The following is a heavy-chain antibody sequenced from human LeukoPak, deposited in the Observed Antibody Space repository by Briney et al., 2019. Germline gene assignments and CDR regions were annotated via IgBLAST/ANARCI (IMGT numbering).Heavy chain of an antibody. CDR2: ISYDGSSK. CDR3: ARSRRWLQLDFDY. Sequence: GGSLRLSCAASGFTFSSYAMHWVRQAPGKGLEWVAVISYDGSSKYYADSVKGRFTISRDNSKNTLYLQMNSLRAEDTAVYYCARSRRWLQLDFDYWGQGTLVTVSS. J-gene: IGHJ4*02. V-gene: IGHV3-30*01. CDR1: GFTFSSYA. D-gene: IGHD5-24*01.